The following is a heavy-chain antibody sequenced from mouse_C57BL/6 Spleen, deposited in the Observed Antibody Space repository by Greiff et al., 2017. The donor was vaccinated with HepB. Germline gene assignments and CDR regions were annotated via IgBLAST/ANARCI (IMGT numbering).Heavy chain of an antibody. CDR3: ARNLLWDY. D-gene: IGHD2-1*01. CDR2: ISSGSSTI. J-gene: IGHJ2*01. Sequence: EVQGVESGGGLVKPGGSLKLSCAASGFTFSDYGMHWVRQAPGKGLEWVAYISSGSSTIYYADTVKGRFTISRDNSKNTLFLQMTSLRSEDTAMYYCARNLLWDYWGQGTTLTVSS. V-gene: IGHV5-17*01. CDR1: GFTFSDYG.